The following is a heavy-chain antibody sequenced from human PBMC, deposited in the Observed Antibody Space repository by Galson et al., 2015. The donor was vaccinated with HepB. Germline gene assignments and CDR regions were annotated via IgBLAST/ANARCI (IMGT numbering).Heavy chain of an antibody. CDR3: ARDRYSGYDPLDY. Sequence: SLRLSCAASGFTFSSYAMHWVRQAPGKGLEWVAVISYDGSNKYYADSVKGRFTISRDNSKNTLYLQMNSLRAEDTAVYYCARDRYSGYDPLDYWGQGTLVTVSS. CDR2: ISYDGSNK. D-gene: IGHD5-12*01. CDR1: GFTFSSYA. J-gene: IGHJ4*02. V-gene: IGHV3-30*04.